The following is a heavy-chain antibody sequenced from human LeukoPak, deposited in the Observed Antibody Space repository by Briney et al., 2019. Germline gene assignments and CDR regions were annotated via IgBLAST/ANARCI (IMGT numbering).Heavy chain of an antibody. CDR3: ARDVSAGGTNWFDP. J-gene: IGHJ5*02. D-gene: IGHD3-16*01. Sequence: ASVKVSCKASGYTFTGYYIHWVRQAPGQGLEWMGWINPNSGSPNYARKFQGRVTMTRDTSISTAYMEMSRLRSDDTAVYYCARDVSAGGTNWFDPWGQGTLVTVSS. CDR1: GYTFTGYY. CDR2: INPNSGSP. V-gene: IGHV1-2*02.